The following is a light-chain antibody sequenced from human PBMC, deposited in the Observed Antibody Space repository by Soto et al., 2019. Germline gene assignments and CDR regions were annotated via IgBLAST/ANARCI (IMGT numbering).Light chain of an antibody. J-gene: IGKJ4*01. Sequence: EIVLTQSPVTLSLSPGERATLSCRASQSVSRYLAWYQQKPGQPPRLLIYDASKRATGVPARFSGSGSGTDFTLTISSLEPEEFAGYYCQQRSDWPLTFGGGTDVEI. CDR1: QSVSRY. V-gene: IGKV3-11*01. CDR2: DAS. CDR3: QQRSDWPLT.